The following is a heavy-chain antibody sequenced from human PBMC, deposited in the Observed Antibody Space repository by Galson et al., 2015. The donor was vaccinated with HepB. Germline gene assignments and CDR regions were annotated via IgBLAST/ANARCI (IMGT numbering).Heavy chain of an antibody. J-gene: IGHJ6*02. CDR1: GGSISSGGYY. Sequence: TLSLTCTVSGGSISSGGYYWSWIRQHPGKGLEWIGYIYYSGSTYYNPSLKSRVTISVDTSKNQFSLKLSSVTAADTAVYYCARAERYCSGGSCYESLYYYYGMDVWGQGTTVTVSS. V-gene: IGHV4-31*03. D-gene: IGHD2-15*01. CDR3: ARAERYCSGGSCYESLYYYYGMDV. CDR2: IYYSGST.